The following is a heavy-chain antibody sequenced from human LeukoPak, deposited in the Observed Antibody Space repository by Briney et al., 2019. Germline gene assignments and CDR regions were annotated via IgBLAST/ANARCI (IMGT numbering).Heavy chain of an antibody. CDR3: ATGIQLWLLFF. Sequence: SETLSLTCTVSGGSVSGSSYYWGWIRQPPGKGLEWIGSIFYSGTTYYNPSLKSQVTISVDTSKNQCSLRLNSVTAADTAVYYCATGIQLWLLFFWGEGTLVTVSS. J-gene: IGHJ4*02. V-gene: IGHV4-39*01. CDR2: IFYSGTT. CDR1: GGSVSGSSYY. D-gene: IGHD5-18*01.